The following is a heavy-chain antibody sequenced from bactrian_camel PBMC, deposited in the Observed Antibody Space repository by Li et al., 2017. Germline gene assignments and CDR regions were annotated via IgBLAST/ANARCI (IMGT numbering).Heavy chain of an antibody. CDR3: ATDPRPGRCIDSAYDFTVNYGY. Sequence: HVQLVESGGGLVQPGGSLTLSCVASGFDFSTHWMYWVRQAPGQEIEAVAYISSGGDVTYYPDSFRGRFTISRDNAKNTLYLQMNSLKPDDTAMYYCATDPRPGRCIDSAYDFTVNYGYRGQGTQVTVS. V-gene: IGHV3S1*01. J-gene: IGHJ4*01. D-gene: IGHD4*01. CDR1: GFDFSTHW. CDR2: ISSGGDVT.